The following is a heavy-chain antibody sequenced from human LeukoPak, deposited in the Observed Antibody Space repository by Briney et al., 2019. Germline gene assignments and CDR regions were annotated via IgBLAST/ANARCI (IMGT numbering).Heavy chain of an antibody. CDR1: GFTFSSYG. D-gene: IGHD3-22*01. J-gene: IGHJ4*02. CDR3: AKAFPYYYDSSGLGDFDY. V-gene: IGHV3-30*02. Sequence: GGSLRLSCAASGFTFSSYGMHWVRQAPGKGLEWVAVIWYDGSNKYYADSVKGRFTISGDNSKNTLYLQMNSLRAEDTAVYYCAKAFPYYYDSSGLGDFDYWGQGTLVTVSS. CDR2: IWYDGSNK.